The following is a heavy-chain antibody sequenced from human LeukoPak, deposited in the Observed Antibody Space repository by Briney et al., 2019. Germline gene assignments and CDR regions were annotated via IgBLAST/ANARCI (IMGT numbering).Heavy chain of an antibody. CDR1: GFAFSSYW. D-gene: IGHD5-24*01. V-gene: IGHV3-74*01. J-gene: IGHJ4*02. CDR3: ARETKMATIDLDY. CDR2: INSDGSST. Sequence: GGSLRLSCAASGFAFSSYWMHWVRQAPGKGLVWVSRINSDGSSTSYADSVKGRFTISRDNAKNTLYLQMNSLRAEDTAVYYCARETKMATIDLDYWGQGTLVTVSS.